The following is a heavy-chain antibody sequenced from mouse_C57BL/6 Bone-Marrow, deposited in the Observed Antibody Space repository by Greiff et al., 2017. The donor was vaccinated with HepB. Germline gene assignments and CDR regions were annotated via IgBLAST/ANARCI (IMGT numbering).Heavy chain of an antibody. CDR1: GYSITSGYY. CDR2: ISYDGSN. Sequence: EVKLQESGPGLVKPSQSLSLTCSVTGYSITSGYYWNWIRQLPGNKLEWMGYISYDGSNNYNPSLKNRISITRDTSKNQFFLKLNSVTTEDTATYYCAREEGLTGTDFDYWGRGTTLTVSS. D-gene: IGHD4-1*01. J-gene: IGHJ2*01. V-gene: IGHV3-6*01. CDR3: AREEGLTGTDFDY.